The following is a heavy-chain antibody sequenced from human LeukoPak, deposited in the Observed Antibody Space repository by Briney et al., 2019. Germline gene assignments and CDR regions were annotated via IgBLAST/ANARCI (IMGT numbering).Heavy chain of an antibody. D-gene: IGHD2/OR15-2a*01. CDR3: VRASYSTTWYLDS. V-gene: IGHV3-21*01. Sequence: GGSLRLSCEVSGFTLSRYSMNWVRQAPGKGLEWVCAISTDSDYIYYGDSVKGRFTVSRDNAKNSLYLQMNSLRAEDTALYYCVRASYSTTWYLDSWGQGTLVTVSP. J-gene: IGHJ4*02. CDR1: GFTLSRYS. CDR2: ISTDSDYI.